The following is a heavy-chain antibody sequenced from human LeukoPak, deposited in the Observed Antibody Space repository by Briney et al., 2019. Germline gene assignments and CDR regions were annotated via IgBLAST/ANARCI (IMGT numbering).Heavy chain of an antibody. CDR1: GFTFSDYY. Sequence: PGGSLRLSCAASGFTFSDYYMSWIRQAPGKGLEWVSGISWNSGSIGYADSVKGRFTISRDNSKNTLYLQMNSLRAEDTAVYYCARDSTTDIDFDYWGQGTLVTVSS. CDR3: ARDSTTDIDFDY. V-gene: IGHV3-11*04. D-gene: IGHD5/OR15-5a*01. J-gene: IGHJ4*02. CDR2: ISWNSGSI.